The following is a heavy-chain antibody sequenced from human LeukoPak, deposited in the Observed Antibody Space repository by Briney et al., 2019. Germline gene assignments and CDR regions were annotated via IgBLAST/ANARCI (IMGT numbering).Heavy chain of an antibody. Sequence: ASVKVPRKVSGYIFDELSIHWVRQGAGKGLEWVGGFDSEDGKTVYAQNFQGRVHLTEDTALDPAFLELSHPASVDTPKYYITADIRWAEGFDQWGQGTQVAAS. V-gene: IGHV1-24*01. CDR1: GYIFDELS. CDR2: FDSEDGKT. CDR3: TADIRWAEGFDQ. D-gene: IGHD1-26*01. J-gene: IGHJ4*02.